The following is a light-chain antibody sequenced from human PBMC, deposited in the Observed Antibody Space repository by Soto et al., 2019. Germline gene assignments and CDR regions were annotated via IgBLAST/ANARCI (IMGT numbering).Light chain of an antibody. J-gene: IGKJ2*01. V-gene: IGKV1-39*01. CDR2: DAS. CDR3: QQSYRTPYT. Sequence: DIQMTQSPSSLSASVGDRVTITCRASQGISSYLVWYQQRQGRAPKLLMYDASSLLSGVPSRFSGSGSGTDFTLTISSLQPEDFATYYCQQSYRTPYTFGQVTKLETK. CDR1: QGISSY.